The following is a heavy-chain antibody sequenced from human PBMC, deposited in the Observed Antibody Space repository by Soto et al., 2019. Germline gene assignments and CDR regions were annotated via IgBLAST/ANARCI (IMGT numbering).Heavy chain of an antibody. J-gene: IGHJ4*02. CDR1: GFTFSDAW. CDR3: TTESRGDGGYFHY. V-gene: IGHV3-15*01. D-gene: IGHD2-21*02. Sequence: EVKLVESRGGLVKPGGSLRLSCAASGFTFSDAWMNWVRQAPGKGLEWVGLIKSKTTGGTTDYAAPVKGRFTISRDDSATTLYLQMNSLKTDDTAVYYCTTESRGDGGYFHYWGQGTLVTVSS. CDR2: IKSKTTGGTT.